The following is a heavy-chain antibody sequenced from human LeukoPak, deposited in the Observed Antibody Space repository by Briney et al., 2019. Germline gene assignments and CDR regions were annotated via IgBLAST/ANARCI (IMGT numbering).Heavy chain of an antibody. Sequence: PGWSLTLSCAASGFSFSRYSMNWVRQAPGKGLEWVASISISSSYIYYADSVKGRFTISRDNAKNSLYLQMNILRAEDTAVYYCARDLLLWFGEFDYYYGMDVWGQGTTVTVSS. CDR3: ARDLLLWFGEFDYYYGMDV. J-gene: IGHJ6*02. CDR2: ISISSSYI. CDR1: GFSFSRYS. V-gene: IGHV3-21*01. D-gene: IGHD3-10*01.